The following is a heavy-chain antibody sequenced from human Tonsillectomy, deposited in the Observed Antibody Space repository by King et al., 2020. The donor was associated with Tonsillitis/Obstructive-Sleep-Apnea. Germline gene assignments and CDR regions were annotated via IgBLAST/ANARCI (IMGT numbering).Heavy chain of an antibody. J-gene: IGHJ4*02. CDR1: GFTSSSYN. V-gene: IGHV3-21*01. D-gene: IGHD3-9*01. CDR2: ISSSNTFI. CDR3: ARGYYDILTAYYLIDY. Sequence: VQLVESGGGLVKPGGSLRLSCAASGFTSSSYNMNWVRQAPGKGLEWVSSISSSNTFIYYADSVKGRFTISRDNAKNSLYLQMNSLRAEDTAVYYCARGYYDILTAYYLIDYWGQGTLVTVSS.